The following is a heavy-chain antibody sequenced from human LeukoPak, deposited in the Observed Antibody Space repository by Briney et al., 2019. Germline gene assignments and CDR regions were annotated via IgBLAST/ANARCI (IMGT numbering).Heavy chain of an antibody. J-gene: IGHJ4*02. Sequence: GGSLRLSCAASGFTFSSYWMSWVRQAPGKGLEWVSAISGSGGSTYYADSVKGRFTISRDNSKNTLCLQMNSLRAEDTAVYYCAKGSIAARPRYFDYWGQGTLVTVSS. CDR2: ISGSGGST. CDR3: AKGSIAARPRYFDY. D-gene: IGHD6-6*01. CDR1: GFTFSSYW. V-gene: IGHV3-23*01.